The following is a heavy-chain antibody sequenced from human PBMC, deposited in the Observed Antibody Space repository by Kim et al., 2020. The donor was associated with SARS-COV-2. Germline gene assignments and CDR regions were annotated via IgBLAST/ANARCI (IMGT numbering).Heavy chain of an antibody. J-gene: IGHJ6*02. Sequence: GGSLRLSCAASGFTFSSYWMSWVRQAPGKGLEWVANIKQDGSEKYYVDSVKGRFTISRDNAKNSLYLQMNSLRAEDTAVYYCARDFYYYDSSGYRYYYYGMDGWGQGTTVTVSS. D-gene: IGHD3-22*01. CDR2: IKQDGSEK. CDR1: GFTFSSYW. CDR3: ARDFYYYDSSGYRYYYYGMDG. V-gene: IGHV3-7*01.